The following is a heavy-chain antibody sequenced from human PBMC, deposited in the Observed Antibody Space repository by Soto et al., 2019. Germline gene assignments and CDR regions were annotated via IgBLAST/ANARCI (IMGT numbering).Heavy chain of an antibody. J-gene: IGHJ6*04. Sequence: QEQLVESGGGVVQPGRSLRLSCAASGFSFSSYAMHWVRQAPGKGLEWVALIWHDGSTTSYADSVKGRFTSSRDNSKNTHYLQMKNLRAEDTAVYYCARDVETTKANYYYYGMAVWGRGTPVTVSS. CDR2: IWHDGSTT. D-gene: IGHD5-18*01. CDR1: GFSFSSYA. CDR3: ARDVETTKANYYYYGMAV. V-gene: IGHV3-33*01.